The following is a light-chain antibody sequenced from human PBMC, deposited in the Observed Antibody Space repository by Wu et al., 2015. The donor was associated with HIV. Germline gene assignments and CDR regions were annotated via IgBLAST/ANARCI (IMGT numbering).Light chain of an antibody. V-gene: IGKV1-39*01. CDR2: ATS. J-gene: IGKJ1*01. CDR1: QSITTN. CDR3: QQSYGTPWT. Sequence: DIQMTQSPSSLSASVGDRVTITCRASQSITTNLNWYQQKPGEAPKLLIYATSTLPGGVPSRFRGSGSGTDFTLTISSVQPEDFVTYYCQQSYGTPWTFGQGTKVEIK.